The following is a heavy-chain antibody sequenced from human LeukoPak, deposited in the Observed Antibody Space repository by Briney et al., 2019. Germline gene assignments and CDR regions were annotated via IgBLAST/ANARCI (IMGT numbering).Heavy chain of an antibody. D-gene: IGHD2-21*02. CDR1: GGSFSGYY. CDR3: ARRVVTTSCFDY. Sequence: PSETLSLTCAVYGGSFSGYYWSWIRQPPGKGLEWIGETNHSGSTNYNPSLKSRVTISVDTSKNQFSLKLSSVTAADTAVYYCARRVVTTSCFDYWGQGTLVTVSS. CDR2: TNHSGST. V-gene: IGHV4-34*01. J-gene: IGHJ4*02.